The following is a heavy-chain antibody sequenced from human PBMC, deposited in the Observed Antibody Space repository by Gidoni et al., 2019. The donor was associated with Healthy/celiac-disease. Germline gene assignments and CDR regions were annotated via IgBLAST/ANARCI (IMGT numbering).Heavy chain of an antibody. CDR1: GGSISSGGYY. D-gene: IGHD2-21*02. V-gene: IGHV4-31*03. J-gene: IGHJ5*02. Sequence: QVQLQESGPGLVTPSQTLSLTCTVSGGSISSGGYYWSWIRQHPGKGLEWIGYIYYSGGAYYNPSLKSRVTISVDTSKIQFSLKLSSVTAADTAVYYCARGLNWDVVVTEASWFDPWGQGTLVTVSS. CDR2: IYYSGGA. CDR3: ARGLNWDVVVTEASWFDP.